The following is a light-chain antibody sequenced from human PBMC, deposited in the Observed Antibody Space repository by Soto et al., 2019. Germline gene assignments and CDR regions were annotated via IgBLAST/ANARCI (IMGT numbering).Light chain of an antibody. CDR2: GAS. V-gene: IGKV3-20*01. CDR3: QHYQSGHPIT. Sequence: EILLTQSPDTLSFSPGERATPSCRAAQSVGTRLAWYQHKTGQAPRLLISGASSRATGIPDRFTGSGSETSFTLTISRLEPEDFALYYCQHYQSGHPITFGQGTRLEIK. CDR1: QSVGTR. J-gene: IGKJ5*01.